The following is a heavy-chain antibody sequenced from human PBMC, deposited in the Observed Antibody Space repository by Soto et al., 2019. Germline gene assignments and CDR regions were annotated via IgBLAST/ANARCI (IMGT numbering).Heavy chain of an antibody. CDR1: GVTFSSYA. V-gene: IGHV3-23*01. CDR2: ISGSGGST. J-gene: IGHJ4*01. D-gene: IGHD2-2*01. Sequence: EVQLLESGGGLVQPGGSLRLSCAASGVTFSSYAMSWVRQAPGKGLEWVSAISGSGGSTYYADSVKGRVTISRDNSKNELYLQMNCRSAEDTAVYYCAKLIQYAPPSGFDYWGHETLVTVSS. CDR3: AKLIQYAPPSGFDY.